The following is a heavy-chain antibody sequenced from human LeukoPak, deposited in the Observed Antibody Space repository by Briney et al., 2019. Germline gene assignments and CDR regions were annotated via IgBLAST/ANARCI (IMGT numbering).Heavy chain of an antibody. D-gene: IGHD3-22*01. V-gene: IGHV1-2*06. CDR1: GYTFTGYY. J-gene: IGHJ4*02. CDR3: ARGLYYSDSSGYSHYYFDF. Sequence: ASVKVSCKASGYTFTGYYMHWVRQAPGQGLQWMGRINPSSGGTNYTQKFQDRVTMTSDTSISTAYMELSRLTCDDTAVYYCARGLYYSDSSGYSHYYFDFWGQGTLVTVSS. CDR2: INPSSGGT.